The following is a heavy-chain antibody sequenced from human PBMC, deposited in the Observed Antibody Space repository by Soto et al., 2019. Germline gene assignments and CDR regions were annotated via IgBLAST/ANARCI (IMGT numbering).Heavy chain of an antibody. CDR3: ARGRVLAVGRVYGMDV. D-gene: IGHD6-19*01. CDR1: GGSFSAYY. CDR2: INHSGST. J-gene: IGHJ6*02. Sequence: PSDTLSRTCAVYGGSFSAYYWSWIRQPPGKGLEWIGEINHSGSTNYNPSLKSRVTISVDTSKNQFSLKLSSVTAADTAVYYCARGRVLAVGRVYGMDVWGQGTKVTVYS. V-gene: IGHV4-34*01.